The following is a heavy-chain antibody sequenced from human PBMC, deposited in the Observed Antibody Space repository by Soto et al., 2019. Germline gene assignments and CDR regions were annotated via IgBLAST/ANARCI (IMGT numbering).Heavy chain of an antibody. CDR2: IYPGDSDT. CDR3: ALRLWDPQWPTHYYYYGMDV. V-gene: IGHV5-51*01. J-gene: IGHJ6*02. Sequence: GESLKISCKGSGYSFTSYWIGWVRQMPGKGLEWMGIIYPGDSDTRYSPSFQGQVTISADKSISTAYLQWSSLKASDTAMYYCALRLWDPQWPTHYYYYGMDVWGQGTTVTVSS. CDR1: GYSFTSYW. D-gene: IGHD6-19*01.